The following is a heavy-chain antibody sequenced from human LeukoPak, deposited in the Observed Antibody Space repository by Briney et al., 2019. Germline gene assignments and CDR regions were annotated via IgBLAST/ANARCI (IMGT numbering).Heavy chain of an antibody. Sequence: GGSLRLSCAASGFTFSSYGMHWVRQAPGKGLEWVAFIRYDGSNKYYADSVKGRFTISRDNSKNTLYLQMNSLRAEDTAVYYCAKLVTSSGYYSLDYWGQGTLVTVSS. CDR2: IRYDGSNK. D-gene: IGHD3-22*01. J-gene: IGHJ4*02. CDR1: GFTFSSYG. V-gene: IGHV3-30*02. CDR3: AKLVTSSGYYSLDY.